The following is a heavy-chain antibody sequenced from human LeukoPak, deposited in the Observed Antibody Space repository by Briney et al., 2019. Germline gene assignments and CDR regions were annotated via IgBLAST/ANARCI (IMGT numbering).Heavy chain of an antibody. V-gene: IGHV3-48*01. CDR3: ARDTWLGYCSSTSCYGMDV. CDR2: IDARSGIT. Sequence: GGSLRLSCAASGFTFTIFGLNWVRQAPGKGPEWVSYIDARSGITYYADSVQGRFTISRDDARESVFLQMDGLRVDDTAVYYCARDTWLGYCSSTSCYGMDVRGQGTTVTVSS. D-gene: IGHD2-2*01. J-gene: IGHJ6*02. CDR1: GFTFTIFG.